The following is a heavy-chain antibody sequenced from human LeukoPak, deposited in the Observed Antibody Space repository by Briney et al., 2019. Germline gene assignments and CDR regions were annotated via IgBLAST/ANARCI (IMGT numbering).Heavy chain of an antibody. CDR2: IYYSGST. Sequence: PSETLSLTCTVSGGSVSSGSYYWSWIRQPPGKGLEWIGYIYYSGSTNYNPSLKSRVTISVDTSKNQFSLKLSSVTAADTAVYYCARVYRYGSGSYYNADFDYWGQATLVTVSS. CDR1: GGSVSSGSYY. J-gene: IGHJ4*02. V-gene: IGHV4-61*01. D-gene: IGHD3-10*01. CDR3: ARVYRYGSGSYYNADFDY.